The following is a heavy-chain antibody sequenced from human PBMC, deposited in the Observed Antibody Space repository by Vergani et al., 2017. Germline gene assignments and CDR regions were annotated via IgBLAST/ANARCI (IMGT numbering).Heavy chain of an antibody. CDR3: ARHLSSGSDY. Sequence: QVQLQQWGAGLLKPSETLSLTCAVYGGSFSGYYWSWIRQPPGKGLEWIGEINHSGSTNYNPSLKSRVTISVDTSKNQFSLKLSSVTAADTAVYYCARHLSSGSDYWGQGTLVTVSS. CDR2: INHSGST. J-gene: IGHJ4*02. V-gene: IGHV4-34*01. CDR1: GGSFSGYY. D-gene: IGHD6-19*01.